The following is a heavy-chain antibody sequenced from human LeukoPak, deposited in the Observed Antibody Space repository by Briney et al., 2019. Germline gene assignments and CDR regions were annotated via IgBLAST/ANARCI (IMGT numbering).Heavy chain of an antibody. D-gene: IGHD3-9*01. V-gene: IGHV1-2*02. CDR3: ARDETYYDILTGYYPKLGFDP. CDR2: INPNSGGT. CDR1: GYTFTGYY. Sequence: ASVKVSCKASGYTFTGYYMHWVRQAPGQGLEWMGWINPNSGGTNYARKFQGRVTMTRDTSISTAYMELSRLRSDDTAVYYCARDETYYDILTGYYPKLGFDPWGQGTLVTVSS. J-gene: IGHJ5*02.